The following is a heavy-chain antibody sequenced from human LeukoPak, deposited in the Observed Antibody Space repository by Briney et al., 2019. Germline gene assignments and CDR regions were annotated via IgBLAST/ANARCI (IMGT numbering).Heavy chain of an antibody. CDR3: ATGYCSSTSCYLFDY. CDR1: GFAFNNYA. Sequence: GGSLRLSCAASGFAFNNYAMSWVRQAPGKGLEWVSAISGSGGSTYYADSVKGRFTISRDNSKNTLYLQMNSLRAEDTAVYYCATGYCSSTSCYLFDYWGQGTLVTVSS. V-gene: IGHV3-23*01. D-gene: IGHD2-2*01. J-gene: IGHJ4*02. CDR2: ISGSGGST.